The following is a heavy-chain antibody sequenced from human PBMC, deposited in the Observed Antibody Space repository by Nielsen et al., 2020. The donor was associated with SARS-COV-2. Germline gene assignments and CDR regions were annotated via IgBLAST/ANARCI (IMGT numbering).Heavy chain of an antibody. CDR2: ISYDGSNK. V-gene: IGHV3-30*03. CDR3: ARVDGILGWFDP. CDR1: GFTFSSYG. Sequence: GGSLRLSCAASGFTFSSYGMHWVRQAPGKGLEWVAVISYDGSNKYYADSVKGRFTISRDNSKNTLYLQMNSLRAEDTAVYYCARVDGILGWFDPWGQGTLVTVSS. D-gene: IGHD3-16*01. J-gene: IGHJ5*02.